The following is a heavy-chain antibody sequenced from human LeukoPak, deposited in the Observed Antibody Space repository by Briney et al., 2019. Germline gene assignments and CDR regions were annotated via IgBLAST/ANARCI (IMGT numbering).Heavy chain of an antibody. Sequence: GASVNVSCKASGYTFTSYAMHWVRQAPGQRLEWMGWINAGNGNTKYSQKFQGRVTITRDTSASTAYMELSSLRSEDTAVYYCARDCSSRLYGYFQQWGQGNLVTVS. CDR3: ARDCSSRLYGYFQQ. D-gene: IGHD6-13*01. CDR1: GYTFTSYA. V-gene: IGHV1-3*01. J-gene: IGHJ1*01. CDR2: INAGNGNT.